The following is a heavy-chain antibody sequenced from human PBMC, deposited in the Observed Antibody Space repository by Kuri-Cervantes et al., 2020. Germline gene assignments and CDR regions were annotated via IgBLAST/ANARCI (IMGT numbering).Heavy chain of an antibody. J-gene: IGHJ4*02. D-gene: IGHD6-19*01. CDR2: INKDGSGT. CDR1: GFTFSTYW. Sequence: GGSLRLSCAASGFTFSTYWMSWVRQAPGRGLEWVASINKDGSGTYYVDSVKGRFTISRDNTKNSLYLQMNSLRAEDTAVYYCARGEYSSGNYWGQGTLVTVSS. CDR3: ARGEYSSGNY. V-gene: IGHV3-7*01.